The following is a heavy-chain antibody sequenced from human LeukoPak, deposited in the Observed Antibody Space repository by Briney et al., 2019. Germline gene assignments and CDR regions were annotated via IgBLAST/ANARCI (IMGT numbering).Heavy chain of an antibody. CDR2: IDYSGST. CDR1: GGSISLYY. D-gene: IGHD3-22*01. Sequence: SETLSLTCTVSGGSISLYYWSWIRQPPGKELQWIGYIDYSGSTNYNPSLKSRGTISVDTSKNQFSLKLSSVTAADTAVYYCPRSGYYDNYFEYWGQGSWVTVSS. V-gene: IGHV4-59*01. CDR3: PRSGYYDNYFEY. J-gene: IGHJ4*02.